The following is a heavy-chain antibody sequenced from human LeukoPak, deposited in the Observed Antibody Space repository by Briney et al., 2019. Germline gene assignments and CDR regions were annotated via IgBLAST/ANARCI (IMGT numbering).Heavy chain of an antibody. CDR1: GYTFTSYD. V-gene: IGHV1-8*01. CDR3: ARGGGRYRSNAFDI. Sequence: GASVKVSCKASGYTFTSYDINWVRQATGQGLEWMGWMNPNSGNTGYAQKFQGRVTMTRNPSISTAYMELSSLRSEDTAVYYCARGGGRYRSNAFDIWGQGTMVTVSS. D-gene: IGHD3-16*02. CDR2: MNPNSGNT. J-gene: IGHJ3*02.